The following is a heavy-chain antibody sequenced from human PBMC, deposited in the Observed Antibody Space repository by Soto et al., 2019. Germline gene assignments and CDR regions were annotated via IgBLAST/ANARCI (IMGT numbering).Heavy chain of an antibody. CDR1: GFTFGSYA. Sequence: EDHLLESGGGLVQPGGSLRLSCAASGFTFGSYAMGWVRQAPGKGLEWVSGISRAGDFLCYNDSVRGRITISRDNSNSILDLQTNVLRADDTAVYYCAKDSLTEHQGESWGQGTLVTVSS. D-gene: IGHD1-26*01. V-gene: IGHV3-23*01. CDR2: ISRAGDFL. CDR3: AKDSLTEHQGES. J-gene: IGHJ4*02.